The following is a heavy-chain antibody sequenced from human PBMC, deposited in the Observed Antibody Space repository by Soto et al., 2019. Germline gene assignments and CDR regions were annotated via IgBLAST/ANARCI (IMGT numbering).Heavy chain of an antibody. CDR1: GGSISSSSYY. D-gene: IGHD2-15*01. CDR2: IYYSGST. V-gene: IGHV4-39*01. J-gene: IGHJ5*02. CDR3: ARAVVVVAAGNWFDP. Sequence: PSETLSLTCTVSGGSISSSSYYWGWIRQPPGKGLEWIGSIYYSGSTYYNPSLKSRVTISVDTSKNQFSLKLSSVTAADTAVCYCARAVVVVAAGNWFDPWGQGTLVTVSS.